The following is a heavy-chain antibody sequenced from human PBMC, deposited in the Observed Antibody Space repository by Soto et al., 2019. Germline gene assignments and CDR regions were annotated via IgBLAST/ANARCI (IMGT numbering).Heavy chain of an antibody. Sequence: GGSLRLSCAASGFTFSSYGMHWVRQAPGKGLEWVAVIWYDGSNKYYADSVKGRFTISRDNSKNTLYLQMNSLRAEDTAVYYCARDGNGYDILDEYYFDYWGQGTLVTVSS. CDR1: GFTFSSYG. CDR2: IWYDGSNK. D-gene: IGHD3-9*01. V-gene: IGHV3-33*01. CDR3: ARDGNGYDILDEYYFDY. J-gene: IGHJ4*02.